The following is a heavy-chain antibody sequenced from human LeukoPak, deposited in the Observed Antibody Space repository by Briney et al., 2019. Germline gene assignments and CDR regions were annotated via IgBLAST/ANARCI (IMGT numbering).Heavy chain of an antibody. Sequence: ASVKVSCKASGYTLTSYYMHWVRQAPGQGLEWMGMINPSGGSTRYAQKFQGRVTMTRDTSTSTVYMGLSSLRSEDTAVYYCARDNSGGYFFDTGGQGTLVTVSP. J-gene: IGHJ4*02. V-gene: IGHV1-46*01. CDR3: ARDNSGGYFFDT. CDR1: GYTLTSYY. D-gene: IGHD6-19*01. CDR2: INPSGGST.